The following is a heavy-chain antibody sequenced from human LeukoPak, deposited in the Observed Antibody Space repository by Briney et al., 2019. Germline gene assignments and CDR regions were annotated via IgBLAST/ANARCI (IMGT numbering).Heavy chain of an antibody. Sequence: SETLSLTCAVYGGSFSGYYWSWIRQPPGKGLEWIGEINHSGSTNYNPSLKSRVTISVDTSKNQFSLKLSSVTAADTAVYYCAREVTTGDYWGQGTLVTVSS. V-gene: IGHV4-34*01. CDR2: INHSGST. D-gene: IGHD4-17*01. CDR3: AREVTTGDY. CDR1: GGSFSGYY. J-gene: IGHJ4*02.